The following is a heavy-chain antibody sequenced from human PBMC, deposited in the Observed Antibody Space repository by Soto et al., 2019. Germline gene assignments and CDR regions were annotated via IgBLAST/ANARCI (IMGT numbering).Heavy chain of an antibody. D-gene: IGHD6-13*01. V-gene: IGHV4-34*01. CDR2: INHSGST. CDR3: ARGGGVIAAADTLNYYYGIDV. CDR1: GGSFSGYY. Sequence: SETLSLTCAVYGGSFSGYYWSWIRQPPGKGLEWIGEINHSGSTNYNPSLKSRVTISVDTSKNQFSLKLSSVTAADTAVYYCARGGGVIAAADTLNYYYGIDVRGQGTTVTVSS. J-gene: IGHJ6*02.